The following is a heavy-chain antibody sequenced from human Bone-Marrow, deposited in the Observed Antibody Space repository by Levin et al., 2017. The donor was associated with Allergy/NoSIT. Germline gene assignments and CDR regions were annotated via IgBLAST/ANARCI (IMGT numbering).Heavy chain of an antibody. CDR3: AASPHCSSTGCYDYDYYYYYMDV. D-gene: IGHD2-2*01. Sequence: KISCKASGLTFSSSVVQWVRQARGQRLEWIGWIVVGSGITNYAQKFQERVTITRDMSTRTAYLELDSLRSDDTAVYYCAASPHCSSTGCYDYDYYYYYMDVWGKGTTVTVSS. CDR1: GLTFSSSV. CDR2: IVVGSGIT. V-gene: IGHV1-58*01. J-gene: IGHJ6*03.